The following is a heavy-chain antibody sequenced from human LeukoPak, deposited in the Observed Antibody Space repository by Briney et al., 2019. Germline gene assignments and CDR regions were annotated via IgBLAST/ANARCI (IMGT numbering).Heavy chain of an antibody. CDR1: GFTFSSYS. Sequence: GGSLSLSSAASGFTFSSYSMNWVRRAPGKGLEWVSSISSSSSYIYYADSVKGRFTISRDNAKNSLYLQMNSLRAEDTAVYYCARVLQFDPWGQGTLVTVSS. V-gene: IGHV3-21*01. J-gene: IGHJ5*02. CDR2: ISSSSSYI. CDR3: ARVLQFDP.